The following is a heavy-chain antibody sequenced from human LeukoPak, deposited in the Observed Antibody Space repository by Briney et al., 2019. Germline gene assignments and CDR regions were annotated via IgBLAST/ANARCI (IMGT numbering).Heavy chain of an antibody. D-gene: IGHD4-23*01. CDR3: ARVSPVVTGLDY. V-gene: IGHV4-38-2*02. Sequence: PSETLSLTCTVSGYSISSGYYWGWIRQPPGKGLEWIGSIYHSGSTYYNPSLKSRVTISVDTSKNQFSLKLSSVTAADTPVYYCARVSPVVTGLDYWGQGTLVTVSS. J-gene: IGHJ4*02. CDR1: GYSISSGYY. CDR2: IYHSGST.